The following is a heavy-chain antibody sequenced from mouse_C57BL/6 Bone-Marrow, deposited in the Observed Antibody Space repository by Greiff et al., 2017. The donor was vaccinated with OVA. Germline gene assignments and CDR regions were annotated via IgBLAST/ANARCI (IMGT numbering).Heavy chain of an antibody. CDR2: IDHENGDT. V-gene: IGHV14-4*01. Sequence: VQLQQSGAELVRPGASVKLSCTASGFNIKDDYMHWVKQRPEQGLEWIGWIDHENGDTVYASKFQGKATITADKSSNTAYLQLSSLTSEDTTVYYCTTFYPLWYFDVWGTGTTVTVSS. CDR1: GFNIKDDY. CDR3: TTFYPLWYFDV. J-gene: IGHJ1*03.